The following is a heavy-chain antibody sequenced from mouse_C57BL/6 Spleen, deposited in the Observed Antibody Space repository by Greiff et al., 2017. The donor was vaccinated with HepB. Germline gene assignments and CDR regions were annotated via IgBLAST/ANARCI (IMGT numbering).Heavy chain of an antibody. D-gene: IGHD1-1*01. CDR3: ARNSLITTVVAGHYFDY. V-gene: IGHV2-2*01. CDR1: GFSLTSYG. CDR2: IWSGGST. J-gene: IGHJ2*01. Sequence: QVQLQQSGPGLVQPSQSLSITCTVSGFSLTSYGVHWVRQSPGKGLEWLGVIWSGGSTDYNAAFISRLSISKDNSKSQVFFKMNSLQADDTAIYYCARNSLITTVVAGHYFDYWGQGTTLTVSS.